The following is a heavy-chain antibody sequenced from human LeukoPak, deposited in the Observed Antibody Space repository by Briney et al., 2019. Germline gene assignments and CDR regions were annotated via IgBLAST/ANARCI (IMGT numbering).Heavy chain of an antibody. J-gene: IGHJ4*02. CDR1: GFTVSSNY. CDR2: TYSGGST. CDR3: ARAPIMVRGDTSFDY. Sequence: PGGSLRLSCAASGFTVSSNYMSWVRQAPGKGLEWVSVTYSGGSTYYADSVKGRFTISRDNSKNTLYLQMNSLRAEDTAVYYCARAPIMVRGDTSFDYWGQGTLVTVSS. V-gene: IGHV3-66*02. D-gene: IGHD3-10*01.